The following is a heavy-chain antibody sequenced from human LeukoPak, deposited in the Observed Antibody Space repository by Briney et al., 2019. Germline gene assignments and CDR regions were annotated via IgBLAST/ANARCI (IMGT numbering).Heavy chain of an antibody. D-gene: IGHD4-23*01. CDR3: AKERGYSKPFDY. V-gene: IGHV3-23*01. CDR1: GFTFSSYS. Sequence: PGGSLRLSCAASGFTFSSYSMSWVRQAPGQGLEWVAAISDSGDATYYAESVKGRFTISRDNSKSTLYLQMNNLRAEDTALYYCAKERGYSKPFDYWGQGTLVTVPS. CDR2: ISDSGDAT. J-gene: IGHJ4*02.